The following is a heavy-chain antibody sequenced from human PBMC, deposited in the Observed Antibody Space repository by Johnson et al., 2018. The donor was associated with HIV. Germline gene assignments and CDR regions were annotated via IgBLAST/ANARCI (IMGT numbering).Heavy chain of an antibody. J-gene: IGHJ3*02. CDR2: IRYDGSNK. Sequence: QVQLVESGGGVVQPGGSLRLSCAASGFTFSSYGMHWVRQAPGKGLEWVAFIRYDGSNKNYADSVKGRFTISRDNSKNTLYLQMNSLRAEDTAVYYCRWYLDAFDIWGQGTMVTVSS. CDR1: GFTFSSYG. V-gene: IGHV3-30*02. CDR3: RWYLDAFDI. D-gene: IGHD6-13*01.